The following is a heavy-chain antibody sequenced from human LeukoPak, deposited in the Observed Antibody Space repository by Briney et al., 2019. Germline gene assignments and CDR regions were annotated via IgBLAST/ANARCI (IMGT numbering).Heavy chain of an antibody. V-gene: IGHV3-7*01. CDR2: IKQDGSEK. D-gene: IGHD6-19*01. J-gene: IGHJ4*02. CDR3: AKRGYSSGWYVGEFDY. Sequence: GGSLRLSCAASGFTFSSYWMSWVRQAPGKGLEWVANIKQDGSEKYYVDSVKGRFTISRDNSKNTLYLQMNSLRAEDTAVYYCAKRGYSSGWYVGEFDYWGQGTLVTVSS. CDR1: GFTFSSYW.